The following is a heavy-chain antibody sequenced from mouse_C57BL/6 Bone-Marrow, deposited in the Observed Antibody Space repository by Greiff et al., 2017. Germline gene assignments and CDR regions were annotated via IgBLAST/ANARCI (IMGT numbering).Heavy chain of an antibody. V-gene: IGHV5-9-1*02. J-gene: IGHJ3*01. CDR2: ISSGGDYT. Sequence: EVKLMEPGEGLVKPGGSLKLSCAASGFTFSSYAMSWVRQTPEKRLEWVAYISSGGDYTYYADTVKGRFTISRDNARNTLYLQMSSLKSEDTAMYYCTRGAAWFAYWGQGTLVTVSA. CDR3: TRGAAWFAY. CDR1: GFTFSSYA.